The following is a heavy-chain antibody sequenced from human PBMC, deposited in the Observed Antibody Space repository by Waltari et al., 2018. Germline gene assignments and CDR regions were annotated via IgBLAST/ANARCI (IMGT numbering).Heavy chain of an antibody. Sequence: EVQLEESGGGLVQPGGSLRLDCAASGFSFSSHWRGWVRQAPGKGLEWVANINQDGSDKHYVDSVKGRFTISRDNAKHSLFLEVNSLRAEDTGVYYCAGNTDFRFDPWGQGTLVTVSS. CDR2: INQDGSDK. V-gene: IGHV3-7*01. CDR3: AGNTDFRFDP. J-gene: IGHJ5*02. CDR1: GFSFSSHW. D-gene: IGHD2-21*02.